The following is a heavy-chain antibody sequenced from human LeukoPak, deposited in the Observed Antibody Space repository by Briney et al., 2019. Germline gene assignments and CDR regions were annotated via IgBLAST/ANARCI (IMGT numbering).Heavy chain of an antibody. CDR3: AKDLYDSDGDY. V-gene: IGHV3-23*01. J-gene: IGHJ4*02. CDR1: GCTFSSYD. D-gene: IGHD5-18*01. CDR2: ISGSGGST. Sequence: PGGSLLLSCPASGCTFSSYDMSWVRQAPGKGLEWVSAISGSGGSTYYADSVKGRFTISRDNSKNTLYLQMNSLRAEDTAVYYCAKDLYDSDGDYWGQGTMVAHSS.